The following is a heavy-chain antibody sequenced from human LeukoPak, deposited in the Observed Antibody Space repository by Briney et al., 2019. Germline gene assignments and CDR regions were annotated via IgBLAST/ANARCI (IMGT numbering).Heavy chain of an antibody. CDR3: ARASLPYYDSSGYDY. CDR1: GFTFSSYS. D-gene: IGHD3-22*01. CDR2: ISSSSSYI. Sequence: GGSPRLSCAASGFTFSSYSMNWVRQAPGKGLGWVPSISSSSSYIYYADSVKGRFTISRDNAKNSLYLQMNSLRAEDTAVYYCARASLPYYDSSGYDYWGQGTLVTVSS. J-gene: IGHJ4*02. V-gene: IGHV3-21*01.